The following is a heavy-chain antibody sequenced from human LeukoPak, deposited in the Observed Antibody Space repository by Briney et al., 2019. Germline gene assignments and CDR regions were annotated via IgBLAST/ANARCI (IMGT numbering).Heavy chain of an antibody. V-gene: IGHV6-1*01. J-gene: IGHJ6*03. D-gene: IGHD3-10*01. Sequence: RSQTLSLTCAISGDSVSSNSAAWNWIRQSPSRGLEWLGRTYYRSKWYNDYAVSVKSRITINPDTSKNQFSLQLNSVTPEDTAVYYCARDWVITMVRGVMGNYYYMDVWGKGTTVTVSS. CDR2: TYYRSKWYN. CDR3: ARDWVITMVRGVMGNYYYMDV. CDR1: GDSVSSNSAA.